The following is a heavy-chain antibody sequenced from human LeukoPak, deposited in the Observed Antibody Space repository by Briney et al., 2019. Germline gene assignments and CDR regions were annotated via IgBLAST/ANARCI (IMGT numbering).Heavy chain of an antibody. CDR1: GFTFSSFG. CDR2: ISFDGSNK. D-gene: IGHD1-1*01. CDR3: SKEGTQSYYFDY. Sequence: PGGSLRLSCAASGFTFSSFGMQWVRQAPGRGLEWVAVISFDGSNKYYAESLKGRFTLSRDNSQNTLCLQMKSVRAEDTGLFFCSKEGTQSYYFDYWGQGTLVTVSS. J-gene: IGHJ4*02. V-gene: IGHV3-30*18.